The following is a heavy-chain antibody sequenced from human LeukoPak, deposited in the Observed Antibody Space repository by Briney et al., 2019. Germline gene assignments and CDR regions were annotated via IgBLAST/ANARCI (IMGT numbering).Heavy chain of an antibody. D-gene: IGHD3-10*01. CDR2: IYHSGST. Sequence: SETLSLTCAVSGGSISSCNWWSWVRQPPGKGLEWIGEIYHSGSTNYNPSLKSRVTISVDKSKNQFSLKLSSVTAADTAVYYCAREGRWLGILDYWGQGTLVIVSS. CDR3: AREGRWLGILDY. J-gene: IGHJ4*02. CDR1: GGSISSCNW. V-gene: IGHV4-4*02.